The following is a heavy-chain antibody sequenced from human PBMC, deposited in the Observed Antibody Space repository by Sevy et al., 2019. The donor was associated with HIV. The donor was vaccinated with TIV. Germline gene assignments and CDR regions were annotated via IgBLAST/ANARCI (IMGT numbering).Heavy chain of an antibody. D-gene: IGHD3-3*01. Sequence: GGSLRLSCAASGFTFSRNGMHWVRQAPGKGLEWVAFMPSDGSNKYYADSVKGRFIISRDNSKNTLFLQMNSLRTEDTAVYSCARDKGFWSDYYRVYCYYGMDVWGQGTTVTVSS. J-gene: IGHJ6*02. V-gene: IGHV3-30*02. CDR3: ARDKGFWSDYYRVYCYYGMDV. CDR2: MPSDGSNK. CDR1: GFTFSRNG.